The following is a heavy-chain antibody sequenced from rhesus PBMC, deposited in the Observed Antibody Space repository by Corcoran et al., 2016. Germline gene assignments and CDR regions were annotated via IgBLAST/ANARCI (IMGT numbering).Heavy chain of an antibody. CDR2: INSGGGST. Sequence: EVQLVETGGGLVQPGGSLKLSCAAAGFTFSSYGMSWVRQAPGKGLEWVSAINSGGGSTYYADSVKGRFTSSRDNSKNTLSLQVNSLRAEDTAVYYCAKEGYGWEPPYWGQGVLVTVSS. D-gene: IGHD1-44*02. CDR1: GFTFSSYG. V-gene: IGHV3S5*01. CDR3: AKEGYGWEPPY. J-gene: IGHJ4*01.